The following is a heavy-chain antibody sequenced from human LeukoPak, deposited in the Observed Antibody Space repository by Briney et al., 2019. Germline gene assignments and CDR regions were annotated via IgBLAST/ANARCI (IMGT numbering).Heavy chain of an antibody. CDR2: ISYDGSNK. CDR1: GFTFSSYG. J-gene: IGHJ3*02. Sequence: AGGSLRLSCAASGFTFSSYGMHWVRQAPGKGLEWVAVISYDGSNKYYADSVKGRFTISRDNSKNTLYLQMNSLRAEDTAVYYCAKLDYGDYVDAFAIWGQGTMVTVSS. D-gene: IGHD4-17*01. V-gene: IGHV3-30*18. CDR3: AKLDYGDYVDAFAI.